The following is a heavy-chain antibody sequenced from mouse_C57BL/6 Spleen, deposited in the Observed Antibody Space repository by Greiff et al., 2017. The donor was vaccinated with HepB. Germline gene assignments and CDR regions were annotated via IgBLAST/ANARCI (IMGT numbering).Heavy chain of an antibody. CDR1: GYAFSSYW. J-gene: IGHJ3*01. Sequence: QVHVKQSGAELVKPGASVKISCKASGYAFSSYWMNWVKQRPGKGLEWIGQIYPGDGDTNYNGKFKGKATLTADKSSSTAYMQLSSLTSEDSAVYFCARKGYYSNYEGFAYWGQGTLVTVSA. D-gene: IGHD2-5*01. V-gene: IGHV1-80*01. CDR2: IYPGDGDT. CDR3: ARKGYYSNYEGFAY.